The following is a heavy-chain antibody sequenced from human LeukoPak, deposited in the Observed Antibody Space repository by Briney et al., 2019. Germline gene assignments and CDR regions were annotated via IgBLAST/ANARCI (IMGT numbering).Heavy chain of an antibody. CDR2: IYYSGST. Sequence: PSETLSLTCTVSGGSISSYYWSWIRQPPGKGLEWIGSIYYSGSTYYNPSLKSRVTISVDTSKNQFSLTLSSVTAADTAVYYCARDSRARVTGDVAWGQGTMVTVSS. V-gene: IGHV4-39*07. J-gene: IGHJ3*01. CDR3: ARDSRARVTGDVA. CDR1: GGSISSYY. D-gene: IGHD7-27*01.